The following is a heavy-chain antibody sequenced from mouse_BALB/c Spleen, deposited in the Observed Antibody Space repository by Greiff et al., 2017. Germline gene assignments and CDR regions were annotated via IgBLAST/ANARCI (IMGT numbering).Heavy chain of an antibody. V-gene: IGHV4-1*02. CDR1: GFDFSRYW. Sequence: DVMLVESGGGLVQPGGSLKLSCAASGFDFSRYWMSWVRQAPGKGLEWIGEINPDSSTINYTPSLKDKFIISRDNAKNTLYLQMSKVRSEDTALYYCASVYDGYYAWFAYWGQGTLVTVSA. J-gene: IGHJ3*01. D-gene: IGHD2-3*01. CDR3: ASVYDGYYAWFAY. CDR2: INPDSSTI.